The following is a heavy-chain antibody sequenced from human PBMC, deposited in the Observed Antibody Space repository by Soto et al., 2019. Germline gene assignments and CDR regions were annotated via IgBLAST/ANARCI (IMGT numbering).Heavy chain of an antibody. V-gene: IGHV3-21*04. CDR3: AKGFSGSYSDYYYGMDV. D-gene: IGHD1-26*01. J-gene: IGHJ6*02. CDR1: GFTFSSYS. Sequence: GGSLRLSCAASGFTFSSYSMNWVRQAPGKGLEWVSSISSSSSCIYYADSVKGRFTISRDNGKNSLYLQMNSLRTEDTALYYCAKGFSGSYSDYYYGMDVWGQGTTVTVSS. CDR2: ISSSSSCI.